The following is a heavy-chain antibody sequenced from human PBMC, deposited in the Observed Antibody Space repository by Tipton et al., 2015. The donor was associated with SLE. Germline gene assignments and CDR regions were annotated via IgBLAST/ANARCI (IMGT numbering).Heavy chain of an antibody. J-gene: IGHJ6*02. D-gene: IGHD6-13*01. CDR3: ARDLGIAAAYYYYGMDV. Sequence: SLRLSCAASGFTFSSYEMNWVRQAPGKGLEWVSYISSSGSTIYYADSVKGRFTISRDNAKNSLYLQMNSLRAEDTAVYYCARDLGIAAAYYYYGMDVWGQGTTVTVSS. V-gene: IGHV3-48*03. CDR1: GFTFSSYE. CDR2: ISSSGSTI.